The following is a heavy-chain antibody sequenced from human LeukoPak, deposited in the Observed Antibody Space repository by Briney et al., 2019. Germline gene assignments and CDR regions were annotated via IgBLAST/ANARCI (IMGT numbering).Heavy chain of an antibody. J-gene: IGHJ4*02. V-gene: IGHV4-39*01. CDR1: GDSISSSSYY. CDR2: IYYSGST. CDR3: ARQAGAAPFDY. D-gene: IGHD1-26*01. Sequence: SETLSLTCTVSGDSISSSSYYWGWIRQPPGKGLEWIGSIYYSGSTYYNPSLKSRVTISVDTSKNQFSLKLSSVTAADTAVYYCARQAGAAPFDYWGQGTLVTVSS.